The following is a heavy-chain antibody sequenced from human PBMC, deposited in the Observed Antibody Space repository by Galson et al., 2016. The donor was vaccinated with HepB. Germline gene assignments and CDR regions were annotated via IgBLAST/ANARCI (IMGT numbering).Heavy chain of an antibody. CDR2: IFSGDAT. CDR3: EGYSDPFDI. Sequence: SLRLSCAASGFSVSGKYMSWARHAPGKGLEWVSAIFSGDATYYRDSVKGRFTLSRETSKNTPYLQMNNLRAEDTAIYYCEGYSDPFDIWGQGTMVTVSS. V-gene: IGHV3-53*01. J-gene: IGHJ3*02. CDR1: GFSVSGKY. D-gene: IGHD3-22*01.